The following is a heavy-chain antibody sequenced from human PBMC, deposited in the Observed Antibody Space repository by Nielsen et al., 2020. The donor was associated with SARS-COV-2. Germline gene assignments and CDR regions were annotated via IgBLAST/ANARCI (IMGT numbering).Heavy chain of an antibody. CDR3: VRESAYGDYTGGFDY. D-gene: IGHD4-17*01. CDR1: GFNFFAYA. Sequence: GGSLRLSCAGSGFNFFAYAMNWVRQAPGKGLEWVSVISGRSDNTNYADSVKGRFTISRDNSRDTLFLQMNSLRAEDTAVYYCVRESAYGDYTGGFDYWGQGTLVTVSS. CDR2: ISGRSDNT. J-gene: IGHJ4*02. V-gene: IGHV3-23*01.